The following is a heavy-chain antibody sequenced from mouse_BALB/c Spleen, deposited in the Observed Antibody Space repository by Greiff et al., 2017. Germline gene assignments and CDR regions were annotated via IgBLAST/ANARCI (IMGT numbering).Heavy chain of an antibody. Sequence: EVNVVESGGGLVKPGGSLKLSCAASGFTFSSYTMSWVRQTPEKRLEWVATISSGGSYTYYPDSVKGRFTISRDNAKNTLYLQMSSLKSEDTAMYYCTRDEGYGYDDGYWYFDVWGAGTTVTVSS. CDR2: ISSGGSYT. V-gene: IGHV5-6-4*01. J-gene: IGHJ1*01. CDR1: GFTFSSYT. CDR3: TRDEGYGYDDGYWYFDV. D-gene: IGHD2-2*01.